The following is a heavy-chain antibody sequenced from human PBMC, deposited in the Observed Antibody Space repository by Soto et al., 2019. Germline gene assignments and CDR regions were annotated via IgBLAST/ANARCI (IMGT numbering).Heavy chain of an antibody. D-gene: IGHD2-15*01. CDR3: AREEALIDVPTGGIDYSFDF. V-gene: IGHV4-30-4*01. Sequence: SVTLSLTCPFSGFSISSGDHYLRWLRPPPGKGLEWIGYIYYSGSTYYNPSLKSRLAISVDTSKNQFSLTLTSVTAADTAVYFCAREEALIDVPTGGIDYSFDFWGQGTLVNVSA. CDR2: IYYSGST. J-gene: IGHJ4*02. CDR1: GFSISSGDHY.